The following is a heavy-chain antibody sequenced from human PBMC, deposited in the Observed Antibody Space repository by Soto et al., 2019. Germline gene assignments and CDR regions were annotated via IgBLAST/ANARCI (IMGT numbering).Heavy chain of an antibody. D-gene: IGHD2-2*01. CDR2: IYPGDSDT. CDR1: GYSFTSYW. Sequence: CKGSGYSFTSYWIGWVRQMPGKGLEWMGIIYPGDSDTRYSPSFQGQVTISADKSISTAYLQWSSLKASDTAMYYCARSRSCSSTSCCAGTNWFDPWGQGTLVTVSS. J-gene: IGHJ5*02. V-gene: IGHV5-51*01. CDR3: ARSRSCSSTSCCAGTNWFDP.